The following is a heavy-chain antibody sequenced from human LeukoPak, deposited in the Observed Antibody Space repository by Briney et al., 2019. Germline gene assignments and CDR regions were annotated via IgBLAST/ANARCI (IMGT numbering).Heavy chain of an antibody. D-gene: IGHD3-22*01. Sequence: ASVKVSCKASGYTFTSYGISWVRQAPGQGLEWMGWISAYNGNTNYAQKLQGRVTMTTDTSTSTAYMELRGLRSDDTAVYYCARGYYYDSSGYYLPYAWGQGTLVTVSS. CDR3: ARGYYYDSSGYYLPYA. CDR1: GYTFTSYG. CDR2: ISAYNGNT. V-gene: IGHV1-18*01. J-gene: IGHJ5*02.